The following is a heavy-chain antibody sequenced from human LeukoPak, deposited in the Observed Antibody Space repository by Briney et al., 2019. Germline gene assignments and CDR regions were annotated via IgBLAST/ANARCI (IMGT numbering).Heavy chain of an antibody. CDR2: IKPNSGGT. V-gene: IGHV1-2*02. J-gene: IGHJ4*02. Sequence: ASVKVSCKASGYTFTGYYIRWVRQAPGQGLEWMGWIKPNSGGTNYAQKFQGRVTMTRDTSISTAYMELSRLRSDDTAVYYCARGSIVGATFDYFDYWGQGTLVTVSS. D-gene: IGHD1-26*01. CDR1: GYTFTGYY. CDR3: ARGSIVGATFDYFDY.